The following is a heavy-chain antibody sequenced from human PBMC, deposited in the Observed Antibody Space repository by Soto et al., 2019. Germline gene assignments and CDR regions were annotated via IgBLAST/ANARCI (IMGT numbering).Heavy chain of an antibody. CDR2: IYWDDDK. CDR1: GFSLSTSGVG. J-gene: IGHJ4*02. CDR3: AHRSSLGQNDY. V-gene: IGHV2-5*02. D-gene: IGHD1-26*01. Sequence: QITLKESGPTLVKPTQTLTLTCTFSGFSLSTSGVGVGWIRQPPGKALEWLALIYWDDDKRYRPSLKSRLTXTXXTPKNQVVLTITNMDPVDTSSYYCAHRSSLGQNDYSDQGTLVTVSS.